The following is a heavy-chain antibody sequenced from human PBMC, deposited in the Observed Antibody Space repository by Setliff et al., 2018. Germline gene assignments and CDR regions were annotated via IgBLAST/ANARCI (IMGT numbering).Heavy chain of an antibody. CDR3: ARVIYFYYMDV. J-gene: IGHJ6*03. V-gene: IGHV3-48*01. CDR1: GFAFSTYR. Sequence: GGSLRLSCAASGFAFSTYRMNWVRQAPGKGLEWVSYITSSSSTIDYADSVKGRFTISRDDAKDSLYLQMNSLRAEDTAVYYCARVIYFYYMDVWGKGTTVTVSS. CDR2: ITSSSSTI.